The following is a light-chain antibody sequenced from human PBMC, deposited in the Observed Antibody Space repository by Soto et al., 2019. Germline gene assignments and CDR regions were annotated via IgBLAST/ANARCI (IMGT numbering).Light chain of an antibody. CDR1: QTLNNW. Sequence: DIPMTQSPSTLSASIGDRVTITCRASQTLNNWLAWYQQKPGKAPNLLIYHASNLETGVPSRFSGSALGTEFTLTISSLQPDDFATYYCQHDNSYPWTFVQGTKVEIK. V-gene: IGKV1-5*01. CDR3: QHDNSYPWT. CDR2: HAS. J-gene: IGKJ1*01.